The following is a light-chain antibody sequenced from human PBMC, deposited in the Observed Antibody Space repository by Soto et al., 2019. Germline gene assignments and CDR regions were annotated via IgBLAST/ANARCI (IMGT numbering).Light chain of an antibody. J-gene: IGLJ2*01. V-gene: IGLV2-23*02. Sequence: QSVLTQPASVSGSPGQSITISCIGTSSDVGSYNLVSWYQQHPGKAPKVLIYEVSERPSGVSNRFSGSKSGNTASLTISGLQAEDEAEYYRCSYAGSRTHVLFGGGTKATVL. CDR1: SSDVGSYNL. CDR3: CSYAGSRTHVL. CDR2: EVS.